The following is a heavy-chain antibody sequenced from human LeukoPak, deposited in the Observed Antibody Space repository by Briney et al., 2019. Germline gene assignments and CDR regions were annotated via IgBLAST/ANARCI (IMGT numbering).Heavy chain of an antibody. Sequence: SQTLSLTCAISGDSVSTNSAAWNWIRQSPSRGLEWPGRTYYRSKWYNDYAVPVKSRITINPDTSKNQFSLQLNSVTPEDTAVYYCARDSLAVAGTVDYWGQGTLVTVSS. CDR1: GDSVSTNSAA. V-gene: IGHV6-1*01. CDR2: TYYRSKWYN. CDR3: ARDSLAVAGTVDY. D-gene: IGHD6-19*01. J-gene: IGHJ4*02.